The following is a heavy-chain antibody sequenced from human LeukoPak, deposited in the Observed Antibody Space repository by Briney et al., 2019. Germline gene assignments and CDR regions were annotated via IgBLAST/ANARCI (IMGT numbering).Heavy chain of an antibody. D-gene: IGHD3-22*01. V-gene: IGHV1-2*02. CDR2: INPNSGGT. CDR3: ARSSYYYDSSGYPGYYFDY. J-gene: IGHJ4*02. Sequence: ASVRVSCNASGYTFTDYYIHWVRQAPGQGLKWMGWINPNSGGTNYAQKFQGRVTMTRDTSISTAYMELSRLRSDDTAVFFCARSSYYYDSSGYPGYYFDYWGQGTVVTASS. CDR1: GYTFTDYY.